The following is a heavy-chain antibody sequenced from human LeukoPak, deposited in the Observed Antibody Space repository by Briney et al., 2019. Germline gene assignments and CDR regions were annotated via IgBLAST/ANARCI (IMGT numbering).Heavy chain of an antibody. J-gene: IGHJ4*02. V-gene: IGHV3-48*01. CDR2: ISSSSSTI. CDR1: GFTFNSYS. CDR3: AKAPAGHCSGVICYPLDN. Sequence: GGSLRLACAASGFTFNSYSMNWVRQAPGKGLEWVSYISSSSSTIYYADSVKGRFTISRDNAKNMLFLQMNSLRAEDTAVYYCAKAPAGHCSGVICYPLDNWGQGILVSVSS. D-gene: IGHD2-15*01.